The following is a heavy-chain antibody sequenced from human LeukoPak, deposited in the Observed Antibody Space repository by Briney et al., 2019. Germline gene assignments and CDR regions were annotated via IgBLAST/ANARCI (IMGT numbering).Heavy chain of an antibody. CDR2: IYYGGST. CDR1: GGSVSSSHY. D-gene: IGHD3-22*01. V-gene: IGHV4-39*07. J-gene: IGHJ3*01. Sequence: SETLSLTCTVSGGSVSSSHYWGWIRQPPGKGLEWIGSIYYGGSTYYNASLRSRVTTSVDTSKNQFSLKLSSVTAADTAVYYCAKSTYYYDTFVSAFDFWGQGTVVTVSS. CDR3: AKSTYYYDTFVSAFDF.